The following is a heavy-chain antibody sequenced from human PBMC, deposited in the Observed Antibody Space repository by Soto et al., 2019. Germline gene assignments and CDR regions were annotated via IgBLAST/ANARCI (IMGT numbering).Heavy chain of an antibody. D-gene: IGHD2-21*02. J-gene: IGHJ5*02. V-gene: IGHV3-30*18. CDR2: ISYDGSNK. Sequence: QVQLVESGGGVVQPGRSLRLSCAASGFTFSSYGMNWVRQAPGKGLEWVAVISYDGSNKYYADSVKGRFTISRDNSKNTLYLQMNSLRAEDTAVYYCAKDGPSEGDGGNWFDPWGQGTLVTVSS. CDR3: AKDGPSEGDGGNWFDP. CDR1: GFTFSSYG.